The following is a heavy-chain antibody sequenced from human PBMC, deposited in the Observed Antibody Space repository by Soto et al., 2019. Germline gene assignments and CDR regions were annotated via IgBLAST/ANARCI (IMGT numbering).Heavy chain of an antibody. CDR2: IIPIFGTA. CDR1: AGSSISYD. D-gene: IGHD5-18*01. Sequence: VMVPCKAFAGSSISYDIVWVRQAPGQGLEWMGGIIPIFGTANYAQKFQGRVTITADKSTSTAYMELSSLRSEDTAVYYCARESDTAMVNWFDPWGQGTLVTVSS. CDR3: ARESDTAMVNWFDP. V-gene: IGHV1-69*06. J-gene: IGHJ5*02.